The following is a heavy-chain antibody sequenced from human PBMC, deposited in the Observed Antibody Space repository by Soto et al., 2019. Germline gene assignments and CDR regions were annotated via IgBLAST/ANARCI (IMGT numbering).Heavy chain of an antibody. CDR1: GFTFSSYW. CDR3: ARTSLVVAAATLEHY. CDR2: INSDGSST. V-gene: IGHV3-74*01. J-gene: IGHJ4*02. D-gene: IGHD2-15*01. Sequence: EVQLVESGGGLFQSGGSLRLSYAASGFTFSSYWMHWVRKAKGKGLVWVSRINSDGSSTSDAGSVKGRFTISRDNAKNTLYLKMSSLRADETAVYYCARTSLVVAAATLEHYCGQGTLVTVSS.